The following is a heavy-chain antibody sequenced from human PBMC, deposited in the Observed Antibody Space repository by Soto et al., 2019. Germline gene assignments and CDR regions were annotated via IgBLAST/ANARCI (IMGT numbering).Heavy chain of an antibody. Sequence: GPLRLACSASGFTFSSYDMHWVRQGPGKGLEWVSAIGTAGDTNYAGSVKGRFTISRENAKNSLYLQMNSLRAGDTAIYFCARAIGPTLFDYWGQGTLVTVYS. CDR2: IGTAGDT. CDR1: GFTFSSYD. CDR3: ARAIGPTLFDY. D-gene: IGHD3-22*01. V-gene: IGHV3-13*04. J-gene: IGHJ4*02.